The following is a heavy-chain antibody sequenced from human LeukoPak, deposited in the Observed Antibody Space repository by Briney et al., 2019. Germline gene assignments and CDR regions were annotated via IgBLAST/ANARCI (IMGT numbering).Heavy chain of an antibody. CDR3: ATYSSGWFARIDY. Sequence: PGGSLRLSCAASGFTFSSYAMHWVRQAPGKGLEYVSAISSNGGSTYYANSVKGRFTISRDNSKNTLYLQMGSLRAEDTAVYYCATYSSGWFARIDYWGQGTLVTVSS. CDR2: ISSNGGST. V-gene: IGHV3-64*01. CDR1: GFTFSSYA. D-gene: IGHD6-19*01. J-gene: IGHJ4*02.